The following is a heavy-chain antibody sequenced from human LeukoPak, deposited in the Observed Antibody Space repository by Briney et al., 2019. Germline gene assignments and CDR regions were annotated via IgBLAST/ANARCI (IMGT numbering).Heavy chain of an antibody. Sequence: PGGSLRLSCAASGFTVSSNYMSWVRQAPGKGLEWVSVIYSGGSTYYADSMKGRFTISRDNSKNTLYLQMNSLRAEDTAVHYCAREGGGRSLRRMDVWGQGTTVTVSS. CDR2: IYSGGST. J-gene: IGHJ6*02. CDR3: AREGGGRSLRRMDV. V-gene: IGHV3-66*01. CDR1: GFTVSSNY. D-gene: IGHD2-15*01.